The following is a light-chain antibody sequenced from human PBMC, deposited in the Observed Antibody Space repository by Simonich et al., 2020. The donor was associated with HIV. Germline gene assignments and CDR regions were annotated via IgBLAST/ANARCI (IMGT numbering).Light chain of an antibody. CDR2: GAS. V-gene: IGKV4-1*01. CDR3: QQYYSTPLT. Sequence: DIVMTQSPDSLAVSLGERATINSNSSQSVLYNSNNKNYLTWYQQKPGQPPKLLIYGASTRESGVPDRFSGSGSGTDFTLTITSLQAEDVAVYFCQQYYSTPLTFGGGTKVEIK. CDR1: QSVLYNSNNKNY. J-gene: IGKJ4*01.